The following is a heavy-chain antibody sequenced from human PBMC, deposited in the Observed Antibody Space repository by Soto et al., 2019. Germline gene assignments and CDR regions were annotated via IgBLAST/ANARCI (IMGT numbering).Heavy chain of an antibody. CDR2: ISYDGSNK. CDR3: AEGHSRRFLSIAFCCTVAF. V-gene: IGHV3-30*18. D-gene: IGHD3-3*02. Sequence: QVQLVESGGGVVQPGRSLRLSCAASGFTFSSYGMHWVRQAPGKGLEWVAVISYDGSNKYYADSVKGRFTIYRDNSKNTLYLYLNSLMAEYTAVYYCAEGHSRRFLSIAFCCTVAFCGQGNLVTVFS. J-gene: IGHJ4*02. CDR1: GFTFSSYG.